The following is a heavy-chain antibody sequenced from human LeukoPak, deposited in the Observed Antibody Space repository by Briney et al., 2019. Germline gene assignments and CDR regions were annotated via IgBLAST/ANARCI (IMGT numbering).Heavy chain of an antibody. D-gene: IGHD1-26*01. V-gene: IGHV1-3*01. J-gene: IGHJ3*02. CDR3: ATTESGSSSPDAFDI. CDR2: INAGNGNT. CDR1: GYTFTSYA. Sequence: ASVKVSCKASGYTFTSYAMHWVRQAPGQRLEWMGWINAGNGNTKYSQKFQGRVTMTEDTSTDTAYMELSSLRSEDTAVYYCATTESGSSSPDAFDIWGQGTMVTVSS.